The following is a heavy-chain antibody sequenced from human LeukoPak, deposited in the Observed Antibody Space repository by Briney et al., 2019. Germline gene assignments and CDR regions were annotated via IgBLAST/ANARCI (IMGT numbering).Heavy chain of an antibody. V-gene: IGHV4-59*12. D-gene: IGHD6-25*01. CDR3: GREPGSSGWFDY. CDR1: GGSISSYY. CDR2: IYYGGSA. Sequence: PSETLSLTCTVSGGSISSYYWSWIRQPPGKGPEWIGYIYYGGSAYYNPSLKSRVTISVDTSKNQFSLNLTSMTAADTAVYYCGREPGSSGWFDYGGQGTRVTVSA. J-gene: IGHJ4*02.